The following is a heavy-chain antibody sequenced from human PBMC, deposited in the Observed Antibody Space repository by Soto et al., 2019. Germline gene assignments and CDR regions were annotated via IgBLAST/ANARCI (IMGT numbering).Heavy chain of an antibody. CDR3: ARATVKQGATLFDF. D-gene: IGHD1-26*01. Sequence: SGTLSLTCAVSGGAFPGYYWKWVRPDPGRGLEWIGDVSHTGSAKYNPSLKSRVAMSFDKSTNQISLKLTSVTAADSAVYYCARATVKQGATLFDFWGQGTLVTVSS. CDR1: GGAFPGYY. J-gene: IGHJ4*02. V-gene: IGHV4-34*01. CDR2: VSHTGSA.